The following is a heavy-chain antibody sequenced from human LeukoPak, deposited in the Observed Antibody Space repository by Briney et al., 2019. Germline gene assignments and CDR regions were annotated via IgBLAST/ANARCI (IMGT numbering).Heavy chain of an antibody. D-gene: IGHD3-10*01. CDR2: INPNSGGT. Sequence: ASVKVSCKASGYTFTGYYMHWVRQAPGQGLEWMGWINPNSGGTNYAQKFQGRVTMTRDTSISTAYMELSRLRSDDTAVYYCARESSYYGSGSYFNLFDYWGQGTLVTVSS. CDR3: ARESSYYGSGSYFNLFDY. CDR1: GYTFTGYY. V-gene: IGHV1-2*02. J-gene: IGHJ4*02.